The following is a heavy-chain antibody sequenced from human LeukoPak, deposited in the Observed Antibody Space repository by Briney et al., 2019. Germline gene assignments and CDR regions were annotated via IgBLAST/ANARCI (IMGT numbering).Heavy chain of an antibody. V-gene: IGHV4-39*01. CDR3: ARQYYDILTGYYRGYYYMEV. D-gene: IGHD3-9*01. Sequence: PSETLSLTCTVSGGSISSTTYYWGWIRQPPGKGLEWIGSVYYSGSTYYNPSLRSRVTISVGSSKNQFSLRLTSVTAADTAVYYCARQYYDILTGYYRGYYYMEVWGKGPTVTISS. J-gene: IGHJ6*03. CDR1: GGSISSTTYY. CDR2: VYYSGST.